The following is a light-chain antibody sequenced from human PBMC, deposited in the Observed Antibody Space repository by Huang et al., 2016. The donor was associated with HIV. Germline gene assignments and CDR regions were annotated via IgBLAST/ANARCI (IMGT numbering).Light chain of an antibody. CDR2: DAS. CDR1: QDISNF. CDR3: QQYDSLPPYT. Sequence: DIQMTQSPSSLSASVGDRVTITCQASQDISNFLNWYQQKPGKAPNPLIYDASNLQTGVPSRCSGARSWTEFTLTISSLQPEDLATDYCQQYDSLPPYTFGQGTKLEIK. V-gene: IGKV1-33*01. J-gene: IGKJ2*01.